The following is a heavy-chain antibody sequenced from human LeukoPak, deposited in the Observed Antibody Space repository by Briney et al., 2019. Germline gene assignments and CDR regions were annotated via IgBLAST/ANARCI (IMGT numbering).Heavy chain of an antibody. CDR1: GFTFSSYA. D-gene: IGHD5-12*01. CDR3: ARDPRDSGYADY. J-gene: IGHJ4*02. V-gene: IGHV3-30*04. Sequence: GGSLRLSCAASGFTFSSYAMHWVRQTPGKGLEWVAAISYDGGKQYYADSVKGRFTISRDDSKSTLDLQMNSLRVEDTAIYSCARDPRDSGYADYWGRGTLVTASS. CDR2: ISYDGGKQ.